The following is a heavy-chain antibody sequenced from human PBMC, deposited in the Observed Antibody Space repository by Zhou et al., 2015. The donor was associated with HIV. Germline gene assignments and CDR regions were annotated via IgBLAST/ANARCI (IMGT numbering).Heavy chain of an antibody. Sequence: QVQLVQSGAEVKKPGSSVKVSCKASGGTFSSYAISWVRQAPGQGLEWMGGIIPIFGTANYAQKFQGRVTITADESTSTAYMELSSLRSEDTAVYYCALSMVRGVIITDAFDIWGQGTMVTVSS. CDR2: IIPIFGTA. J-gene: IGHJ3*02. D-gene: IGHD3-10*01. CDR3: ALSMVRGVIITDAFDI. V-gene: IGHV1-69*01. CDR1: GGTFSSYA.